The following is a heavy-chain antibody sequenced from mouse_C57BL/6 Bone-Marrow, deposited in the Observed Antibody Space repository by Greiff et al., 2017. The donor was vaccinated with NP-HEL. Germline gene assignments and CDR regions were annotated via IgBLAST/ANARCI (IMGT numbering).Heavy chain of an antibody. Sequence: VQLQQSGAELARPGASVKLSCKASGYTFTSYGISWVKQRTGQGLEWIGEIYPRSGNTYYNEKFKGKATLTADKSSSTAYMELRSLTSEDSAVYFCARRDYYGSSFSAWFAYWGQGTLVTVSA. J-gene: IGHJ3*01. CDR2: IYPRSGNT. CDR1: GYTFTSYG. V-gene: IGHV1-81*01. D-gene: IGHD1-1*01. CDR3: ARRDYYGSSFSAWFAY.